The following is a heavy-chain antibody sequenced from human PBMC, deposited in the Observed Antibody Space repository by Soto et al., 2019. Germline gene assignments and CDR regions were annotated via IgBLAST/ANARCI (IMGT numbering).Heavy chain of an antibody. Sequence: QVQLQESGPGLVKPSQTLSLTCTVSGGSISTGGYYWTWIRQHPGKGLEWIGYIYYSGSTYYNPSLKSRVTISVDTSKNQFSLKLSSVTAADTAMHYCARGLSVTLFDNWGQGTLVTVSS. D-gene: IGHD4-17*01. V-gene: IGHV4-31*03. CDR2: IYYSGST. CDR1: GGSISTGGYY. CDR3: ARGLSVTLFDN. J-gene: IGHJ4*02.